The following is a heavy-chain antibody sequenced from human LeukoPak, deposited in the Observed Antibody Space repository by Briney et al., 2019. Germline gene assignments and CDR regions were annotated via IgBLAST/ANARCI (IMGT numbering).Heavy chain of an antibody. CDR3: ARGSAYSDSFKVDY. D-gene: IGHD4-11*01. CDR2: IYSDGTT. CDR1: GFIVSNNY. J-gene: IGHJ4*02. Sequence: PGGSLRLCCAASGFIVSNNYMNWVRQAAGRGLEWVSVIYSDGTTFYTDSVKGRFTISRDNSKNTVYLQVNSLRADDTAVYFCARGSAYSDSFKVDYWGQGTLVTVSS. V-gene: IGHV3-53*01.